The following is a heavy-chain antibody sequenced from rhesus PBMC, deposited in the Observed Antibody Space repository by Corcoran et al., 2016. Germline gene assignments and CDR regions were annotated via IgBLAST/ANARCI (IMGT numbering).Heavy chain of an antibody. CDR1: GGSISSSNW. Sequence: QVQLQESGPAVVKPSETLSLTCAVSGGSISSSNWWSWIRQSPGKGLEWIGGIYGSGGSTEYNPSLKRRVTISKGTSKNQFSLKLSSVTAADTAVYYCASVVAAAGPDYWGQGVLVTVSS. CDR3: ASVVAAAGPDY. J-gene: IGHJ4*01. CDR2: IYGSGGST. D-gene: IGHD6-25*01. V-gene: IGHV4-93*01.